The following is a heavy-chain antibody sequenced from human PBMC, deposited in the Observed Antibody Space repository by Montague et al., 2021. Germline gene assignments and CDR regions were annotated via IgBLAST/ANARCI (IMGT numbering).Heavy chain of an antibody. D-gene: IGHD3-22*01. Sequence: SETLSLTCSVSGDSVRCGIYHWGWIRQSPGKGLDWIGYICDGGSATYKTSLGSRVTMSLDTSSNQFSLNLRSATAADTAVYYCAAYYYGGGGRGPWGQGTLVTVSS. CDR2: ICDGGSA. CDR3: AAYYYGGGGRGP. J-gene: IGHJ5*02. CDR1: GDSVRCGIYH. V-gene: IGHV4-61*01.